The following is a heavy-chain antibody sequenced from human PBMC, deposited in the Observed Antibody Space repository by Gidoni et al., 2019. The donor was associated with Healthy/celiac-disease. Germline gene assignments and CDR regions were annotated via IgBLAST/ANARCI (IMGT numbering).Heavy chain of an antibody. CDR2: IKSKTDGGTT. CDR3: TTDRADSSGYYYVY. V-gene: IGHV3-15*07. D-gene: IGHD3-22*01. Sequence: EVQLVESGGGLVKPGGSLRLSCAASGFTFSNAWMNWVRQAPGKGLEWVGRIKSKTDGGTTDYAAPVKGRFTISRDDSKNTLYLQMNSLKTEDTAVYYCTTDRADSSGYYYVYWGQGTLVTVSS. CDR1: GFTFSNAW. J-gene: IGHJ4*02.